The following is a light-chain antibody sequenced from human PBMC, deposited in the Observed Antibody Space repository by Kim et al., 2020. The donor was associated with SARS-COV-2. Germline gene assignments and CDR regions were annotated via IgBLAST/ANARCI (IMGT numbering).Light chain of an antibody. CDR1: ALPKQY. J-gene: IGLJ2*01. V-gene: IGLV3-25*03. CDR2: KDS. CDR3: QSADSSGTVV. Sequence: VSPGQTARITCSGDALPKQYAYWYQQKPGQAPVLVIYKDSERPSGIPERFSGSSSGTTVTLTISGVQAEDEADYYCQSADSSGTVVFGGGTKLTVL.